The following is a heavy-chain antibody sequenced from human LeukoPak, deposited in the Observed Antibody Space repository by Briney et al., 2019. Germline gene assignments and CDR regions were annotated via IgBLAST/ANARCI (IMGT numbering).Heavy chain of an antibody. D-gene: IGHD2-2*01. CDR2: IIPIFGTA. Sequence: GASVKVSCMASGGTFSSYAISWVRQAPGQGLEWMGGIIPIFGTANYAQKFQGRVTITADESTSTAYMELSSLRSEDTAVYYCASSASALRLISKYQLPPYGMDVWGQGTTVTVSS. CDR3: ASSASALRLISKYQLPPYGMDV. J-gene: IGHJ6*02. V-gene: IGHV1-69*13. CDR1: GGTFSSYA.